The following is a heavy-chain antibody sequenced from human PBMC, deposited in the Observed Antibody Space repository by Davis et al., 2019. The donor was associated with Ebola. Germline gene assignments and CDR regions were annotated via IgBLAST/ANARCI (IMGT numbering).Heavy chain of an antibody. D-gene: IGHD3-3*01. CDR3: AKSGLSFGVVKYHYGMDV. V-gene: IGHV1-69*13. Sequence: SVKVSCKASGGTFSSYAISWVRQAPGQGLEWMGGIIPIFGTANYAQKFQGRVTITADESTSTAYMELSSLRAEDTAVYYCAKSGLSFGVVKYHYGMDVWGRGTTVTVSS. CDR2: IIPIFGTA. CDR1: GGTFSSYA. J-gene: IGHJ6*04.